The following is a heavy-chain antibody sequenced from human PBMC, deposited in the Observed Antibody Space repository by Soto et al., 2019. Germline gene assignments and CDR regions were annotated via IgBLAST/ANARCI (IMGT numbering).Heavy chain of an antibody. CDR1: GFTFSSYG. V-gene: IGHV3-30*03. Sequence: GSLRLSCAASGFTFSSYGMHWVRQAPGKGLEWVAVISYDGSNKYYADSVKGRFTISRDNSKNTLYLQMNSLKTEDTAVYYCTTDPWEQWLVTDYWGQGTLVTVSS. CDR3: TTDPWEQWLVTDY. D-gene: IGHD6-19*01. J-gene: IGHJ4*02. CDR2: ISYDGSNK.